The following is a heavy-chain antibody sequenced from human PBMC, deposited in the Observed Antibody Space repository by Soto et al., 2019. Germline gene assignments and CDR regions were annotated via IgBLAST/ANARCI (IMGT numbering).Heavy chain of an antibody. CDR3: ARAAEVTRAPVDY. V-gene: IGHV4-31*03. D-gene: IGHD6-25*01. CDR2: IYYSGST. Sequence: SETLSLTCTVSGGSISSGGYYWSWIRQHPGKGLEWIGYIYYSGSTYYNPSLKSRVTISVDTSKNQFSLKLSSVTAADTAVYYCARAAEVTRAPVDYWGQGTLVTVSS. CDR1: GGSISSGGYY. J-gene: IGHJ4*02.